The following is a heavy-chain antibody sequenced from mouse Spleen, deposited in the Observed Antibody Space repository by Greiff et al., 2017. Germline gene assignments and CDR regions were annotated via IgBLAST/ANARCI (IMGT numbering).Heavy chain of an antibody. J-gene: IGHJ3*01. CDR3: ASSIGTTWAWFAY. CDR2: INPNYGTT. Sequence: VQLKQSGPELVKPGASVKISCKASGYSFTDYNMNWVKQSNGKSLEWIGVINPNYGTTSYNQKFKGKATLTVDQSSSTAYMQLNSLTSEDSAVYYCASSIGTTWAWFAYWGQGTLVTVSA. D-gene: IGHD2-14*01. CDR1: GYSFTDYN. V-gene: IGHV1-39*01.